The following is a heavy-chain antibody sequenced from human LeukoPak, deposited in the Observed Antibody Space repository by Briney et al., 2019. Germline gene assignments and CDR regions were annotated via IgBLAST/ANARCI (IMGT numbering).Heavy chain of an antibody. CDR1: GFTFSSYW. Sequence: GGSLRLSCAASGFTFSSYWTSWVRQAPGTGLEWVANIKQDGSEKYYVDSVKGRFTISRDNAKSSLFLQMNSLRAEDTAVYYCARDYYASGSYYSGPVDYWGQGTLVTVSS. CDR2: IKQDGSEK. D-gene: IGHD3-10*01. J-gene: IGHJ4*02. CDR3: ARDYYASGSYYSGPVDY. V-gene: IGHV3-7*01.